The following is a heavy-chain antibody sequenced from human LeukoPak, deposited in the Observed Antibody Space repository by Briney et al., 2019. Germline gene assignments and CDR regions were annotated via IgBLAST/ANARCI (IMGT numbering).Heavy chain of an antibody. Sequence: ASVKVSCKASGYTFTSYAMHWVRQAPGQRLEWMGWINAGNGNTKYSQKFQGRVTITRDTSASTAYMELSSLRSEDTAVYYCARRKVMGATEFDYWGQGTLVTVSS. V-gene: IGHV1-3*01. CDR3: ARRKVMGATEFDY. D-gene: IGHD1-26*01. CDR2: INAGNGNT. J-gene: IGHJ4*02. CDR1: GYTFTSYA.